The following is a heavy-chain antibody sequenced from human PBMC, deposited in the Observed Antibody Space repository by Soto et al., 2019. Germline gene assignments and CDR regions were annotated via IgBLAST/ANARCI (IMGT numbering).Heavy chain of an antibody. D-gene: IGHD6-13*01. V-gene: IGHV5-51*03. CDR1: GYSFTSYW. CDR2: IYPGDSDT. CDR3: ARRSSSSWYYYYCGMDV. J-gene: IGHJ6*02. Sequence: PGESLKISCKGSGYSFTSYWIGWVRQMPGKGLEWMGIIYPGDSDTRYSPSFQGQVTISADKSISTAYLQWSSLKASDTAMYYCARRSSSSWYYYYCGMDVWGQGTTVTVSS.